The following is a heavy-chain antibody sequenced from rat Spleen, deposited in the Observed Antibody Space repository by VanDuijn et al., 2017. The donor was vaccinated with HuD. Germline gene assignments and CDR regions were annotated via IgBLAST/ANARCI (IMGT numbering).Heavy chain of an antibody. Sequence: EVQLVESGGGLVQPGRSLKLSCAASGFTFSDYAMNWIRQAPTKGLEWVATISSEGRSSYYPDSVKGRFTISRDSAKSTLYLQMNSLRSEDTATYYCTRAGGYTEYYFDYWGQGVMVTVSS. D-gene: IGHD1-11*01. CDR3: TRAGGYTEYYFDY. CDR1: GFTFSDYA. CDR2: ISSEGRSS. V-gene: IGHV5-19*01. J-gene: IGHJ2*01.